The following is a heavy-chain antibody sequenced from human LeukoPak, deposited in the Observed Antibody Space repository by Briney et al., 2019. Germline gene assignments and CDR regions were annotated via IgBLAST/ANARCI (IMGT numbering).Heavy chain of an antibody. J-gene: IGHJ4*02. CDR3: AKESPVAVAAH. CDR1: GFTFSSYG. D-gene: IGHD6-19*01. CDR2: ISYDGSNK. Sequence: GGSLRLSCAASGFTFSSYGMHWVRQAPGKGLEWVAVISYDGSNKYYADCVKGRFTISRDNSKNTLYLQMNSLRAEDTAVYYCAKESPVAVAAHWGQGTLVTVSS. V-gene: IGHV3-30*18.